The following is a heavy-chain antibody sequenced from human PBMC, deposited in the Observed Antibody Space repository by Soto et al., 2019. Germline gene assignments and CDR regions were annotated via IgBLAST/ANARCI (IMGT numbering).Heavy chain of an antibody. Sequence: SETLSLTCTVSGYYISSYYWSWIRQPPGKGLEWIGYIYYSGSTNYNPSLKSRVTISVDTPKNQFSLKLTSVTAADTAVYYCARGVATIGPWGQGTLVTVSS. CDR1: GYYISSYY. V-gene: IGHV4-59*01. CDR3: ARGVATIGP. CDR2: IYYSGST. J-gene: IGHJ5*02. D-gene: IGHD5-12*01.